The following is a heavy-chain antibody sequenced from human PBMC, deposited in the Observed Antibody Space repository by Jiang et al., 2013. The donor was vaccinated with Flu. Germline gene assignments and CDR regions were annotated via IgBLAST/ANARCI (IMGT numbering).Heavy chain of an antibody. CDR1: GFTFSGSA. CDR3: TRQRGDYGGYYYYYGMDV. CDR2: IRSKANSYAT. V-gene: IGHV3-73*01. D-gene: IGHD4-17*01. Sequence: ESGGGLVQPGGSLKLSCAASGFTFSGSAMHWVRQASGKGLEWVGRIRSKANSYATAYAASVKGRFTISRDDSKNTAYLQMNSLKTEDTAVYYCTRQRGDYGGYYYYYGMDVWGKGTTVTVSS. J-gene: IGHJ6*04.